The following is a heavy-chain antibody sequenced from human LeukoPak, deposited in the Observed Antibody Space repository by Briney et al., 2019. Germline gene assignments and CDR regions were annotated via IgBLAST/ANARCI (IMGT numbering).Heavy chain of an antibody. CDR3: ARRNSGSYFHDAFDI. V-gene: IGHV1-18*01. D-gene: IGHD1-26*01. J-gene: IGHJ3*02. Sequence: ASVKVSCKASGYTFTSYGISWVGQAPGQGLEWMGWISAYNGNTNYAQKLQGRVTMTTDTSTSTAYMELRSLRSDDTAVYYCARRNSGSYFHDAFDIWGQGTMVTVSS. CDR2: ISAYNGNT. CDR1: GYTFTSYG.